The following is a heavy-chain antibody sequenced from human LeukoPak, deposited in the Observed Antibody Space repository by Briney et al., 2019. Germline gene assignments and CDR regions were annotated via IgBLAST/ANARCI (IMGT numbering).Heavy chain of an antibody. CDR1: GGSISSYY. Sequence: SETLSLTCTVSGGSISSYYWSWIRQPPGKGLEWSGYIYYSGSTNCNPSLKSRVTISVDTSKNQFSLKLSSVTAADTAVYYCASGARLPGYSYGRAGAFDYWGQGTLVTVSS. D-gene: IGHD5-18*01. V-gene: IGHV4-59*08. J-gene: IGHJ4*02. CDR2: IYYSGST. CDR3: ASGARLPGYSYGRAGAFDY.